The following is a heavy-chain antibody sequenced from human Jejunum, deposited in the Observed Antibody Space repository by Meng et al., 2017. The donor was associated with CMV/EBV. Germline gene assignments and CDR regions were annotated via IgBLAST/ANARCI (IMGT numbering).Heavy chain of an antibody. Sequence: YWMHWVRQAPGKGLVWVSRINSDGSSTTYADSVKGRFTISRDNAKNTLYLQMNSLRAEDTAVYYCARGRWDIVVVSAAQNDAFDIWGQGTMVTV. V-gene: IGHV3-74*01. D-gene: IGHD2-2*01. CDR3: ARGRWDIVVVSAAQNDAFDI. J-gene: IGHJ3*02. CDR1: YW. CDR2: INSDGSST.